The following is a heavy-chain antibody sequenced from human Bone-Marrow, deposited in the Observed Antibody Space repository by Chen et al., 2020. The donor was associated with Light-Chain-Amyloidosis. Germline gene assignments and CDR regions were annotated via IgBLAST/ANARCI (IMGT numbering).Heavy chain of an antibody. V-gene: IGHV3-23*01. J-gene: IGHJ4*02. Sequence: EVQLLEAGGGLVQPGGSLRLSCEASGFTFSTYAMNWVRQAPGKGLEWVSVITASGGSTYYADAVKGRFTVSRDNSKNTLYLQMNGLRAEDTAVYFCAKRFEMFRSSSGMNDYWGQGTLVTVSS. CDR3: AKRFEMFRSSSGMNDY. CDR2: ITASGGST. D-gene: IGHD6-6*01. CDR1: GFTFSTYA.